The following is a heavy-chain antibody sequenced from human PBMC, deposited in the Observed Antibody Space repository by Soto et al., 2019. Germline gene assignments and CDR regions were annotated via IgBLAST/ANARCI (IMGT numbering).Heavy chain of an antibody. Sequence: GGSLRLSCAASGFRFYDYNMHFFRQGPSKCLEWVSFISWNGANTFYADSVKGRFTISRDSSKNTLYLHMNSLRTEDTAVYYCARVTGELAHYSYFAMDVWGQGATVTVSS. CDR1: GFRFYDYN. D-gene: IGHD1-26*01. J-gene: IGHJ6*02. CDR3: ARVTGELAHYSYFAMDV. CDR2: ISWNGANT. V-gene: IGHV3-43*01.